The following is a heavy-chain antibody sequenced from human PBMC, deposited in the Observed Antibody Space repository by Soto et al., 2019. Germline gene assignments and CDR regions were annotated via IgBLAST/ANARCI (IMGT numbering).Heavy chain of an antibody. J-gene: IGHJ5*02. CDR1: GGSISSYY. CDR3: ARGVNWNDGENWFDP. V-gene: IGHV4-59*01. Sequence: SETLSLTCTVSGGSISSYYWSWIRQPPGKGLEWIGYIYYSGSTNYNPSLKSRVTISVDTSKNQFSLKLSSVTAADTAVYYCARGVNWNDGENWFDPWGQGTLVTVSS. CDR2: IYYSGST. D-gene: IGHD1-1*01.